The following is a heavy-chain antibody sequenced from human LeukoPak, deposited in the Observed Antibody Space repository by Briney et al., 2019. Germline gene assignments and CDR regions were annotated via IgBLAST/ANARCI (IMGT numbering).Heavy chain of an antibody. CDR1: GYTFTSYG. Sequence: AAVKVSFKASGYTFTSYGIRWVRPAPGQGVEWMGWIMAYNGNTNYAQKLQGRVTMPTDTSTSTAYMELRSLRSDDTAVYYCATNDYDSSGYYYLDDYWGQGTLVTVST. CDR3: ATNDYDSSGYYYLDDY. CDR2: IMAYNGNT. D-gene: IGHD3-22*01. J-gene: IGHJ4*02. V-gene: IGHV1-18*01.